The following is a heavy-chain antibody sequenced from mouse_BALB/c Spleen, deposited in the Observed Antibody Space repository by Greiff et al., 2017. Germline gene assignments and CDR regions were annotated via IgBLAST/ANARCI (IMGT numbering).Heavy chain of an antibody. CDR1: GYSITSGYY. CDR2: ISYDGSN. CDR3: ASQGSSGYFDV. Sequence: EVQLQQSGPGLVKPSQSLSLTCSVTGYSITSGYYWNWIRQFPGNKLEWMGYISYDGSNNYNPSLKNRISITRDTSKNQFFLKLNSVTTEDTATYYCASQGSSGYFDVWGAGTTVTVSS. J-gene: IGHJ1*01. V-gene: IGHV3-6*02. D-gene: IGHD1-1*01.